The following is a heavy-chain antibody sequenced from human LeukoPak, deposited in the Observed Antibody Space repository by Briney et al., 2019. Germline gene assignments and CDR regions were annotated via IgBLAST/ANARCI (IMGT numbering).Heavy chain of an antibody. CDR1: GGSISSSIYY. CDR3: ARHSRGYSNNLDAFDI. V-gene: IGHV4-39*01. D-gene: IGHD4-11*01. Sequence: SQTLSLTCTVSGGSISSSIYYWGWIRQPPGKGLELIGSIHHSGTTYYNPSLKSRVTISVDTSKNQFSLKLSSVTAADTAVYYCARHSRGYSNNLDAFDIWGQGTLVTVSS. CDR2: IHHSGTT. J-gene: IGHJ3*02.